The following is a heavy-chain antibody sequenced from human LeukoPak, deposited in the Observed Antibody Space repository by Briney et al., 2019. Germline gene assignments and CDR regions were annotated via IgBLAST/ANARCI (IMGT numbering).Heavy chain of an antibody. V-gene: IGHV4-30-4*01. CDR2: IYYSGST. D-gene: IGHD3-10*01. Sequence: KSSETLSLTCTVSGGSIRSSYYYWGWIRQPPGKGLEWIGYIYYSGSTYYNPSLKSRVTISVDTSKNQFSLKLSSVTAADTAVYYCATSPFGAPRKIFDYWGQGILVTVSS. CDR1: GGSIRSSYYY. CDR3: ATSPFGAPRKIFDY. J-gene: IGHJ4*02.